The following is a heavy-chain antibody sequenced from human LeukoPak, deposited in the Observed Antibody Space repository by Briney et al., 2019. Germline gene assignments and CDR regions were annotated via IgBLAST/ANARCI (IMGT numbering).Heavy chain of an antibody. CDR2: IYYSGST. V-gene: IGHV4-59*08. D-gene: IGHD4-17*01. Sequence: PSETLSLTCTVSGGSISSYYWSWIRQPPGKGLEWIGYIYYSGSTNYNPSLKSRVTISVDTSKNQFSLKLSSVTAADTAVYYCARLRDYGDYRYYFDYWGQGTLVTVSS. CDR3: ARLRDYGDYRYYFDY. CDR1: GGSISSYY. J-gene: IGHJ4*02.